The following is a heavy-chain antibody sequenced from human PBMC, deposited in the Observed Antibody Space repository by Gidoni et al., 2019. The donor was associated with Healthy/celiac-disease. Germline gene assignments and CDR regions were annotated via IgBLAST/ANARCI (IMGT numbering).Heavy chain of an antibody. CDR3: ARFNVDTAMAADY. Sequence: EVQLVESGGGLVQHGGSLRLSCAASGITCSSYEMNWVRQAPGKGLEWVSYISSSGSTIYYAASVKGRFTISRDNAKNSLYLQMNSLRAEDTAVYYCARFNVDTAMAADYWGQGTLVTVSS. V-gene: IGHV3-48*03. CDR1: GITCSSYE. CDR2: ISSSGSTI. D-gene: IGHD5-18*01. J-gene: IGHJ4*02.